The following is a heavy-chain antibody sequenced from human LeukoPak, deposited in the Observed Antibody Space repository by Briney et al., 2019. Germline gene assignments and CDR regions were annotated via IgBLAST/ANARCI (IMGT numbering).Heavy chain of an antibody. CDR3: ARAKPPTTFIAAVSWGYYFDY. V-gene: IGHV1-69*05. D-gene: IGHD6-13*01. J-gene: IGHJ4*02. CDR1: GGTFSSYA. Sequence: ASVKVSCKASGGTFSSYAISWVRQAPGQGLEWMGGIIPIFGTANYAQKFQGRVTITTDESTSTAYMELSSLRSEDTAVYYCARAKPPTTFIAAVSWGYYFDYWGQGTLVTVSS. CDR2: IIPIFGTA.